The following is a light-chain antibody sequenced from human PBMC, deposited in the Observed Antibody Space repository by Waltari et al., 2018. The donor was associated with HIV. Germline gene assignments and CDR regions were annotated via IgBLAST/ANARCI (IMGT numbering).Light chain of an antibody. CDR2: EVT. J-gene: IGLJ3*02. CDR3: SSYGDSLRVL. CDR1: SSDLGAYDS. V-gene: IGLV2-8*01. Sequence: QSALTQPPSASGSLGQSVTISCTGSSSDLGAYDSVPCFQQPPRSAPKLLLYEVTRRPSTVSDRFSGSRSGSTAFLTVAGLQPDDEATYFCSSYGDSLRVLFGGGTNVTVL.